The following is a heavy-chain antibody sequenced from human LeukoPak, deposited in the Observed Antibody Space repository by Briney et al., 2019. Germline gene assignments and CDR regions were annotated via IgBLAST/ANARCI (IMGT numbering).Heavy chain of an antibody. J-gene: IGHJ5*02. CDR2: IYYSGST. CDR3: ARENYGSGSYSWFDP. D-gene: IGHD3-10*01. CDR1: GGSISSYY. V-gene: IGHV4-59*01. Sequence: SETLSLTCTVSGGSISSYYWSWIRQPPGKGLEWIGYIYYSGSTKYNPSLKSRVTISVETSKNQFSLKLSSVTAADTAVYYCARENYGSGSYSWFDPWGQGTLVTVAA.